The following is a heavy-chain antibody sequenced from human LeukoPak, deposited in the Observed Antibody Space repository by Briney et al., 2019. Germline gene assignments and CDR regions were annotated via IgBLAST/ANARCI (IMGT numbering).Heavy chain of an antibody. J-gene: IGHJ4*02. V-gene: IGHV1-8*03. Sequence: GASVKVSCKASGYTFTSYDINWVRQATGQGLEWMGWMNPNSGNTGYAQKFQGRVTITRNTSISTAYMELSSLRSEDTAVYYCARGGISIGGFDYWGQGTLVTVSS. D-gene: IGHD3-16*01. CDR1: GYTFTSYD. CDR2: MNPNSGNT. CDR3: ARGGISIGGFDY.